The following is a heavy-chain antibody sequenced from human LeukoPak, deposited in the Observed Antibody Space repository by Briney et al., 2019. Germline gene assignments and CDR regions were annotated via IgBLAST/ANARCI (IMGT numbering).Heavy chain of an antibody. J-gene: IGHJ4*02. CDR3: ATEARYATSWVDY. CDR1: GFTFSSYA. D-gene: IGHD2-2*01. V-gene: IGHV3-23*01. Sequence: GGSLRPSSTATGFTFSSYAMNWVRHAPGNVLDSASGLSGTGGSTYYADSVKGPFTISRDNSKNTLFLQMSSLRAEDTAVYYCATEARYATSWVDYWGQGTLVTVSS. CDR2: LSGTGGST.